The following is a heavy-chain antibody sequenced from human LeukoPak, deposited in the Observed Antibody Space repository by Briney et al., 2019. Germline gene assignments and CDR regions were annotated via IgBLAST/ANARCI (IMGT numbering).Heavy chain of an antibody. Sequence: PSETLSLTCAVYGGSFSGYYWSWIRQPPGKGLEWIGEINHSGSTNYNPSLKSRVTISVDTSKNQFSLKLSSVTAADTAVYYCARCRRWAHYYYYYMDVWGKGTTVTVSS. V-gene: IGHV4-34*01. CDR2: INHSGST. CDR1: GGSFSGYY. CDR3: ARCRRWAHYYYYYMDV. D-gene: IGHD6-13*01. J-gene: IGHJ6*03.